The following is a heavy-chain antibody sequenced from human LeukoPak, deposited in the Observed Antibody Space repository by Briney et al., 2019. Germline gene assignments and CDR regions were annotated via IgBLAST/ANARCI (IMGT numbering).Heavy chain of an antibody. V-gene: IGHV3-7*01. CDR2: IKHDGSEK. CDR3: ATDRGWRTSGYYLYYFEY. Sequence: PGGSLRLSCAASGFIFANYFMSWVRQAPGKGLEWVASIKHDGSEKYYVDSVRGRFTISRDSTKNSLYLQMSSLRAEDTAVYYCATDRGWRTSGYYLYYFEYWGQGTLVTFSS. D-gene: IGHD3-3*01. CDR1: GFIFANYF. J-gene: IGHJ4*02.